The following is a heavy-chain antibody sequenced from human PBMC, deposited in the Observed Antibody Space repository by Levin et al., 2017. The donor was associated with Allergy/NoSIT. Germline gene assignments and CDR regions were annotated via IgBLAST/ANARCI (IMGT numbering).Heavy chain of an antibody. CDR3: ARDMDRNYYVYGMDV. V-gene: IGHV3-30*04. D-gene: IGHD2-2*03. Sequence: GGSLRLSCAASGFSFSSYAMHWVRQAPGKGLEWVAFISYDGSNKYYADSVKGRFTISRDNSKNTLYLQMNSLRAEDTAVYYCARDMDRNYYVYGMDVWGQGTTVTVSS. CDR2: ISYDGSNK. CDR1: GFSFSSYA. J-gene: IGHJ6*02.